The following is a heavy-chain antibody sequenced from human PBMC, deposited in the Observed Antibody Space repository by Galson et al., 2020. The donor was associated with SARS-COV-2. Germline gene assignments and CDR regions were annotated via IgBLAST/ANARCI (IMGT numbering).Heavy chain of an antibody. CDR1: GGSFSGYY. CDR2: INHSGST. Sequence: SETLSLTCAVYGGSFSGYYWSWIRQPPGKGLEWIGEINHSGSTNYNPSLKSRVTISVDTSKNQFSLKLSSVTAADTAVYYCARGGYDYIWGSYRQGGYFDYWGQGTLVTVSS. V-gene: IGHV4-34*01. J-gene: IGHJ4*02. D-gene: IGHD3-16*02. CDR3: ARGGYDYIWGSYRQGGYFDY.